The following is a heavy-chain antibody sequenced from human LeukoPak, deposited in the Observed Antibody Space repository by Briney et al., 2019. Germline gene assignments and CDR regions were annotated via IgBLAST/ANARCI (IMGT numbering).Heavy chain of an antibody. CDR1: GYTFSGSY. J-gene: IGHJ4*02. V-gene: IGHV1-2*02. CDR2: INPNSGGT. CDR3: ARDPSIVVVPATTHPPDY. Sequence: ASVKVSCKTSGYTFSGSYIHWVRQAPGQGPEWMGWINPNSGGTNYAQKFQGRVTMTRDTSISTAYMELSRLRSDDTAVYYCARDPSIVVVPATTHPPDYWGQGTLVTVSS. D-gene: IGHD2-2*01.